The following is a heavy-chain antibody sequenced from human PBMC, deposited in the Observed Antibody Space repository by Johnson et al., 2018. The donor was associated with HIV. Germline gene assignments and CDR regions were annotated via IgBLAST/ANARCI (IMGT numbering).Heavy chain of an antibody. CDR2: ISGSEDDT. CDR3: ARVMGATQVMGAFDI. D-gene: IGHD1-26*01. V-gene: IGHV3-23*04. J-gene: IGHJ3*02. CDR1: GFNFIDYA. Sequence: MLLVESGGGLVRPGGSLRLSCVASGFNFIDYAMIWVRQAPGKGLEWVSFISGSEDDTYYADSVKGRFTISRDTSKTTLYLQMNSLRDEDTAVYYCARVMGATQVMGAFDIWGQGTMVTVSS.